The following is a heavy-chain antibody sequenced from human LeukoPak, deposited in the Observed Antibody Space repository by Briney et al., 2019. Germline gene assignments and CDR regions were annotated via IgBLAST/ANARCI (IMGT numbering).Heavy chain of an antibody. V-gene: IGHV3-23*01. Sequence: GGSLRLSCAASGFTFSSYGMSWVRQAPGKGLEWISAISGSGGSTYYADSVKGRFTISRDNSKNTLYLQMNSLRAEDTAVYYCAKNEQERIQLWPHFDYWGQGTLVTVSS. CDR3: AKNEQERIQLWPHFDY. CDR1: GFTFSSYG. D-gene: IGHD5-18*01. J-gene: IGHJ4*02. CDR2: ISGSGGST.